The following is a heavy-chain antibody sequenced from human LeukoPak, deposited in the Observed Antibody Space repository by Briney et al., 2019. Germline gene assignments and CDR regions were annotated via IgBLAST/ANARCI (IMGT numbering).Heavy chain of an antibody. CDR3: ARNYGDNNFDY. Sequence: SETLSLTCAVSGVSIGGSNWWTWVRQPPGKGLEWIGEIYHSGSTNYNPSLKSRVTISVDKSKNQFPLKLTSVTAADTAVYYCARNYGDNNFDYWGQGTLVTVSS. J-gene: IGHJ4*02. D-gene: IGHD4-17*01. CDR1: GVSIGGSNW. V-gene: IGHV4-4*02. CDR2: IYHSGST.